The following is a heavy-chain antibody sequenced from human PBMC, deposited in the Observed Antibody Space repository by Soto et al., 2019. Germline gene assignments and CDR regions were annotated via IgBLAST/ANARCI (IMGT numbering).Heavy chain of an antibody. CDR2: ISSSSSYI. CDR1: GYTFSSYS. J-gene: IGHJ4*02. CDR3: ARISLVVVVPAGPNYFDY. V-gene: IGHV3-21*01. Sequence: VWSLRLSCAASGYTFSSYSMNWVRQAPGKGLEWVSSISSSSSYIYYADSVKGRFTISRDNAKNSLYLQMNSLRAEDTAVYYCARISLVVVVPAGPNYFDYWGQGNLVTVSS. D-gene: IGHD2-21*02.